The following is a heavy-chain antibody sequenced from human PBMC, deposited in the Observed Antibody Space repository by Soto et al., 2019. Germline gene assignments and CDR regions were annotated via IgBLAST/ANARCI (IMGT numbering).Heavy chain of an antibody. CDR3: TRGVIPAAPDFYGMDV. CDR1: GFTFSSYW. Sequence: GESLKISCADSGFTFSSYWMTWVRQAPGKGLEWVANIKQDGTEKYYVDSVKGRFTISRDNAKKSLYLQMNSLRAEDTAVYYCTRGVIPAAPDFYGMDVWGQGTTVTVSS. V-gene: IGHV3-7*01. CDR2: IKQDGTEK. J-gene: IGHJ6*02. D-gene: IGHD2-2*01.